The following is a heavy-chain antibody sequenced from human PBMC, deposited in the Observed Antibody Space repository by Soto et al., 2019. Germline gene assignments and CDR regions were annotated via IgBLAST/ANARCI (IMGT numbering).Heavy chain of an antibody. J-gene: IGHJ3*02. CDR2: IKEDGSEK. D-gene: IGHD2-15*01. CDR1: GFTFSTYW. Sequence: GGSLRLSCAASGFTFSTYWMSWVRQAPGKGLEWLANIKEDGSEKYYVDSLKGRFTISRDNAKNSLYVQMNSLRVEDTAVYYCARGGIGYCSGGACFYTAFDIWGQGSMVTVSS. V-gene: IGHV3-7*01. CDR3: ARGGIGYCSGGACFYTAFDI.